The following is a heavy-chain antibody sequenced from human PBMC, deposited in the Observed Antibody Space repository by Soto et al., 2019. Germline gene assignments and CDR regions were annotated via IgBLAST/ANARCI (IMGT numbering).Heavy chain of an antibody. V-gene: IGHV3-23*01. J-gene: IGHJ3*02. D-gene: IGHD7-27*01. CDR1: GFTFSTYP. CDR3: AKIKLGPIFAFDM. Sequence: GGSLRLSCTASGFTFSTYPMSWVRQAPGKGLAWVSSLTSSGVTTYYADSFKGRFTVSRDNSKDTLYLQMSSLRAEDTAVYYCAKIKLGPIFAFDMWGQGTMVTVSS. CDR2: LTSSGVTT.